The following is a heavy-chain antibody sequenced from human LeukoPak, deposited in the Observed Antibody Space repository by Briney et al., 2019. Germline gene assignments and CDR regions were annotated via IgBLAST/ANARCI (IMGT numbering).Heavy chain of an antibody. J-gene: IGHJ4*02. CDR2: IYYSGST. V-gene: IGHV4-39*01. Sequence: PSETLSPTCTVSGGSISSSSYYWGWIRQPPGKGLEWIGTIYYSGSTYYNPSLKSRVTISVDTSKNQFSLNLSSVTAADTAVYYCARRTMVRGVITSYSFDYWGQGTLVTVSS. CDR1: GGSISSSSYY. D-gene: IGHD3-10*01. CDR3: ARRTMVRGVITSYSFDY.